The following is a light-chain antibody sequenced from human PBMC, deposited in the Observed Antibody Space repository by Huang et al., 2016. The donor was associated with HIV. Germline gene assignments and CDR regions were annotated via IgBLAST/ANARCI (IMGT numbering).Light chain of an antibody. CDR1: QSVSYSSNNKHY. V-gene: IGKV4-1*01. Sequence: DIVVTQSPDSLAVSLGVRATITCKTSQSVSYSSNNKHYVSWYQKKPGQYPRLIIYVASSRASGVPDRFSGSGSGIEFTLTISNRQAEDVAVYYCQQYYTTPYTFGQGTKLEI. CDR3: QQYYTTPYT. CDR2: VAS. J-gene: IGKJ2*01.